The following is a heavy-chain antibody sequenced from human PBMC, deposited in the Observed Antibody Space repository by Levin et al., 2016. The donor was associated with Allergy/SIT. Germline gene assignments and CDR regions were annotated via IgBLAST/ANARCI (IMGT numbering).Heavy chain of an antibody. CDR1: GFTFDNYV. D-gene: IGHD2-15*01. V-gene: IGHV3-9*01. J-gene: IGHJ5*02. CDR3: VKDAPNGSLDVKS. CDR2: IYVNGSPT. Sequence: GGSLRLSCAASGFTFDNYVMHWVRQAPGKGLELVSSIYVNGSPTGYAASVRGRFSISRDDAKSSLYLQMNSLRTDDTAFYYCVKDAPNGSLDVKSWGQGTLVTVSS.